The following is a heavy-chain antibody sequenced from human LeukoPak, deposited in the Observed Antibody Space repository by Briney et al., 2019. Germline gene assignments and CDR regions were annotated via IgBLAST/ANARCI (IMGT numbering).Heavy chain of an antibody. CDR3: ARDQGYSGYGLFDY. V-gene: IGHV3-30*04. CDR1: GFAFSSYA. D-gene: IGHD5-12*01. J-gene: IGHJ4*02. Sequence: GGSLRLSCAASGFAFSSYAMHWVRQAPGKGLEWVAVISYDGSNKYYADSVKGRFTISRDNSKNTLYLQMNSLRAEDTAVYYCARDQGYSGYGLFDYWGQGTLVTVSS. CDR2: ISYDGSNK.